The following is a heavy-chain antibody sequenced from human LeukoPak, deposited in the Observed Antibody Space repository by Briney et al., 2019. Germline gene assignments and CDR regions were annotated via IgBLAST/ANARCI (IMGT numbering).Heavy chain of an antibody. CDR1: GFTFSSYA. CDR2: ISTSGRT. V-gene: IGHV3-23*01. Sequence: PGGSLRLSCAGSGFTFSSYAMSWVRQAPGKGLEWVSLISTSGRTHYADSVQGRFTISRDNSKNTLSLHMNSLRAEDTAVYYCARDLDSSGYYHVVDSWGQGALVTVSS. J-gene: IGHJ4*02. CDR3: ARDLDSSGYYHVVDS. D-gene: IGHD3-22*01.